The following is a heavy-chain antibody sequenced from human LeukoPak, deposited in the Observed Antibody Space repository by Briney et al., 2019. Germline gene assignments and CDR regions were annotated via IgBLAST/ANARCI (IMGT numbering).Heavy chain of an antibody. CDR3: ARVGGYESYYYYYMDV. D-gene: IGHD5-12*01. CDR1: TGSISSGSYC. V-gene: IGHV4-61*09. Sequence: SQTLSLTCTVSTGSISSGSYCWRWIRQPAGKGLECIGHIYTSGTTNYNPSLKSRVIITVDTSKNQFSLKLSSVTAADTAVYYCARVGGYESYYYYYMDVWGKGTTVTVSS. J-gene: IGHJ6*03. CDR2: IYTSGTT.